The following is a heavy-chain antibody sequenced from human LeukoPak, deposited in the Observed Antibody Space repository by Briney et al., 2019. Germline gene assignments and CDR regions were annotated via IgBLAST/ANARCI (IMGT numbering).Heavy chain of an antibody. D-gene: IGHD2-21*01. CDR2: INPNSGGT. Sequence: ASVKVSCKASGYTFTGYYMHWVRQAPGQGLEWMGWINPNSGGTNYAQKFQGRVTMTRDTSISTAYMELSRLRSDDTAVYYCARDIKLLFDAFAIWGQGTMVTVSS. J-gene: IGHJ3*02. CDR3: ARDIKLLFDAFAI. CDR1: GYTFTGYY. V-gene: IGHV1-2*02.